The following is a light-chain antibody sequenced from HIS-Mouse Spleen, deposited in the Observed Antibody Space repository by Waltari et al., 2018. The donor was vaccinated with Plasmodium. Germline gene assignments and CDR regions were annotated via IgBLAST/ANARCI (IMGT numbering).Light chain of an antibody. CDR2: DAS. CDR1: QSVSSY. J-gene: IGKJ4*01. CDR3: QQRSNWPRVLT. Sequence: EIVLTHSPATLSSSPGEGATLSCRASQSVSSYLAWYQQKPGQAPRLLIYDASNRATGIPARFSGSGSGTDFTLTISSLEPEDFAVYYCQQRSNWPRVLTFGGGTKVEIK. V-gene: IGKV3-11*01.